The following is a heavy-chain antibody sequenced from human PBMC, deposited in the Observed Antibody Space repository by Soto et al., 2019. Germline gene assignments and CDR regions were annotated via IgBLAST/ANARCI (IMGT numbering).Heavy chain of an antibody. D-gene: IGHD3-3*01. CDR1: GGSISSSSYF. J-gene: IGHJ3*02. CDR2: VYYSGST. Sequence: QWQLQESGPGLVKPSETLSLTCTVSGGSISSSSYFWGWIRQPPGKGLEWIGSVYYSGSTYYNPSLKIRVTISVDTSKNQFSLKLSSVTAADTAVYYCARPTLVGVVIDAFNIWGQGTMVTVSS. V-gene: IGHV4-39*01. CDR3: ARPTLVGVVIDAFNI.